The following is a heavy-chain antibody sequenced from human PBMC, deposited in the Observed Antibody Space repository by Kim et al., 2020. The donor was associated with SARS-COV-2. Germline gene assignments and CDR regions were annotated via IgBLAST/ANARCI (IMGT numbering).Heavy chain of an antibody. Sequence: ASVKVSCKASGYTFTSYGISWVRQAPGQGLEWMGWISAYNGNTNYAQKLQGRVTMTTDTSTSTAYMELRSLRSDDTAVYYCARADCSGGSCSQGPQKGSYWYFDLWGRGTLVTVSS. CDR3: ARADCSGGSCSQGPQKGSYWYFDL. V-gene: IGHV1-18*04. D-gene: IGHD2-15*01. CDR1: GYTFTSYG. J-gene: IGHJ2*01. CDR2: ISAYNGNT.